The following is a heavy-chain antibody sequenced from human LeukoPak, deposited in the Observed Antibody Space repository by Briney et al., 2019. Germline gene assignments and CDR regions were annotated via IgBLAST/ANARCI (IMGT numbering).Heavy chain of an antibody. CDR3: ARDLISIMVRGPYAFDI. Sequence: SETLSLTCTVSGGSISSSSYYWGWIRQPPGKGLEWIGSIYYSGSTYYNPSLKSRVTISVDTSKNQFSLKLSSVTAADTAVYYCARDLISIMVRGPYAFDIWGQGTMATVSS. CDR2: IYYSGST. J-gene: IGHJ3*02. CDR1: GGSISSSSYY. V-gene: IGHV4-39*07. D-gene: IGHD3-10*01.